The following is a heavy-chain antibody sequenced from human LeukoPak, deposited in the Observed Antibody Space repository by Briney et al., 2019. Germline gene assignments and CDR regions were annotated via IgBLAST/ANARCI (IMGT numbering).Heavy chain of an antibody. CDR3: ARDSPTNYYDAG. V-gene: IGHV1-69*10. CDR2: IIPMFGVA. J-gene: IGHJ4*02. D-gene: IGHD3-22*01. Sequence: SVKVSCKASGYIFTSYAISWVRQAPGQGLEWMGGIIPMFGVANYAQKFQGRVTITADKSTSIAYMELSSLRSEDTAVYYCARDSPTNYYDAGWGQGTLVTVSS. CDR1: GYIFTSYA.